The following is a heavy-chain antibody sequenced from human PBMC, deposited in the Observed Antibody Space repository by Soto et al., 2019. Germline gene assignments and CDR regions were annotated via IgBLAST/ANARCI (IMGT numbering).Heavy chain of an antibody. J-gene: IGHJ4*01. CDR2: IYYSWST. Sequence: PSETLSLTCTVSGDSISSGGYYWSWIRQHPAKGLEWIGHIYYSWSTYYNPSLKSRVTISVDTSKNQFSLKLSSVTAADTAVYYCFREPRGNFWSDYYDYWGPGTPVT. CDR1: GDSISSGGYY. V-gene: IGHV4-31*03. CDR3: FREPRGNFWSDYYDY. D-gene: IGHD3-3*01.